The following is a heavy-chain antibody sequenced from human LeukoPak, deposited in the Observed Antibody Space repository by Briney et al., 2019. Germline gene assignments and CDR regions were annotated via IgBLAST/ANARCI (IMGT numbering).Heavy chain of an antibody. CDR2: IYHGDSDT. V-gene: IGHV5-51*01. Sequence: GESLKISCKGSGYSFTSYWIGWVRQMPGKGLEWMGIIYHGDSDTRYSPSFQGQVTISADKSISTAYLQWSSLEASDTAMYYCARVDQWFGESPFDPWGQGTLVTVSS. J-gene: IGHJ5*02. CDR1: GYSFTSYW. CDR3: ARVDQWFGESPFDP. D-gene: IGHD3-10*01.